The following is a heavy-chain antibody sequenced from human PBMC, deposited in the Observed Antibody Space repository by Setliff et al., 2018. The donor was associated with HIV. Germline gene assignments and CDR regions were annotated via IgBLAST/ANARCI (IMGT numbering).Heavy chain of an antibody. D-gene: IGHD1-26*01. CDR3: ARESKGAMALEIFDY. CDR1: GFTFSTYG. CDR2: IEHDGSKK. J-gene: IGHJ4*02. Sequence: LRLSCAVSGFTFSTYGMHWVRQAPGKGLEWVTFIEHDGSKKFYADSVRGRFTISRDNAKNSLYLQMNSLRAEDTAVYYCARESKGAMALEIFDYWGQGTLVTVSS. V-gene: IGHV3-30*12.